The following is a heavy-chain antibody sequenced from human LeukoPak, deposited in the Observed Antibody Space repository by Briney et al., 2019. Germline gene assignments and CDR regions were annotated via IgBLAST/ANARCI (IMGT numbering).Heavy chain of an antibody. CDR1: EFTFSISA. CDR2: TSYDGSNK. CDR3: AKDIWFGELLGVGY. Sequence: GGSLRLSCAASEFTFSISAMHWVRQAAGKGLEWVAVTSYDGSNKNYADSVKGRFTISRDNSKNTLYLQMNSLRAEDTAVYYCAKDIWFGELLGVGYWGQGTLVTVSS. V-gene: IGHV3-30-3*01. J-gene: IGHJ4*02. D-gene: IGHD3-10*01.